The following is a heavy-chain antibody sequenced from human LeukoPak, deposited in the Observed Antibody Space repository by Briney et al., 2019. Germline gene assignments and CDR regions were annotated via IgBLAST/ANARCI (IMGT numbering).Heavy chain of an antibody. CDR2: INRDGSEK. V-gene: IGHV3-7*01. CDR1: GFTFSNFW. Sequence: GGSLRLSCAASGFTFSNFWMSWVRQAPGKGLEWVAKINRDGSEKNYVDSVKGRFTISRDNAKNTLYLQMSSLRAEDTAVYYCARDHGDYVGDRLDSWGQGTLVTVSS. CDR3: ARDHGDYVGDRLDS. J-gene: IGHJ4*02. D-gene: IGHD4-17*01.